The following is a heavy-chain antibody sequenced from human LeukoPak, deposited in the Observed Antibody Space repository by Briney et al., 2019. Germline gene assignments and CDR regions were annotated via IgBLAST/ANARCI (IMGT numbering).Heavy chain of an antibody. CDR2: MNPNSGNT. V-gene: IGHV1-8*01. CDR3: ARGLSITIFGVVKSGYYFDY. CDR1: GYTFTSYD. Sequence: ASVKVSCKASGYTFTSYDINWVRQATGQGLEWMGWMNPNSGNTGYAQKFQGRVTMTRNTSISTAYMKLSSLRSEDTAVYYCARGLSITIFGVVKSGYYFDYWGQGTLVTVSS. J-gene: IGHJ4*02. D-gene: IGHD3-3*01.